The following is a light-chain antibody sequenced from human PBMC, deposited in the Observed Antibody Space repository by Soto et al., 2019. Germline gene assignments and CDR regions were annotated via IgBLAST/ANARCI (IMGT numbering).Light chain of an antibody. CDR1: QSVLYSPNNKNY. Sequence: DIVMTQSPDSLAVSLGERATFNCKSSQSVLYSPNNKNYLAWYQQKPGQPPKLLIYWSCTRESGVPDRFSGSESQTDFTHTISSRQAEDGAVYYCQQYYSTPWTCGQGPKVEL. CDR3: QQYYSTPWT. V-gene: IGKV4-1*01. CDR2: WSC. J-gene: IGKJ1*01.